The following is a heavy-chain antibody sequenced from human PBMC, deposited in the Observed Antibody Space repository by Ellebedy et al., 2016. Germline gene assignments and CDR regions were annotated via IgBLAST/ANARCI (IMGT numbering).Heavy chain of an antibody. V-gene: IGHV3-23*01. D-gene: IGHD2-21*01. CDR1: GFTFKTYA. Sequence: GGSLRLSXAASGFTFKTYAMSWVRQAPGEGLEWVSTLSGSGPKTYYADSVQGRFTISRDNSKSTLYLQMNSLRAEDTAVYYCAKNETDGDYYFDLWGRGTLVTVSS. CDR3: AKNETDGDYYFDL. J-gene: IGHJ2*01. CDR2: LSGSGPKT.